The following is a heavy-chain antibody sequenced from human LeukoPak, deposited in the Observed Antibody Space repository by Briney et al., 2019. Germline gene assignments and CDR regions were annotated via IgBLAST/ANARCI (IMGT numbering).Heavy chain of an antibody. CDR1: GGSISSYY. J-gene: IGHJ4*02. CDR2: IHYSGST. V-gene: IGHV4-59*01. Sequence: SETLSLTCTVSGGSISSYYWSWIRQPPGQGPEWIGYIHYSGSTSFNPSLKSRVTISVDTSKGLFALKLSSVTAADTAVYYCARDGGSSGWFDCWGQGILVTVSS. CDR3: ARDGGSSGWFDC. D-gene: IGHD6-19*01.